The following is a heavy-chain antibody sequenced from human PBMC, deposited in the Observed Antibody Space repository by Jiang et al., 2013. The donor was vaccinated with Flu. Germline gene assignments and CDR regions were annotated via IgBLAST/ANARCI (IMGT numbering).Heavy chain of an antibody. Sequence: SLTCAISGDSVSSNSAAWNWIRQSPSRGLEWLGRTYYRSKWYNDYAVSVKSRITINPDTSKNQSSLQLNSVTPEDTAVYYCARDVIAYYDSSGSSVNGMDVWGQGTTVTVSS. D-gene: IGHD3-22*01. V-gene: IGHV6-1*01. CDR1: GDSVSSNSAA. CDR2: TYYRSKWYN. J-gene: IGHJ6*02. CDR3: ARDVIAYYDSSGSSVNGMDV.